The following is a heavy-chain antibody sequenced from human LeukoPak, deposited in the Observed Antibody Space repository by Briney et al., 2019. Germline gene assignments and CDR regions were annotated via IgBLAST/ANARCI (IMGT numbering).Heavy chain of an antibody. CDR2: ISYDGSNK. CDR1: GCTFSSYA. Sequence: GRSLRLSCAASGCTFSSYAMNWVRQAPGKGLEWVAVISYDGSNKYYADSVKGQFTISRDNSKNTLYLQMNSLRAEDTAVYYCARLYYYYSSGYMGDAFDIWGQGTMVTVSS. V-gene: IGHV3-30-3*01. CDR3: ARLYYYYSSGYMGDAFDI. J-gene: IGHJ3*02. D-gene: IGHD3-22*01.